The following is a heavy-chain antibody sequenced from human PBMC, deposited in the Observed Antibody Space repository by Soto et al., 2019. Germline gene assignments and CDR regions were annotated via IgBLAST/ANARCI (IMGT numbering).Heavy chain of an antibody. Sequence: QVQLVESGGGVVQPGRSLRLSCAASGFTFSSYAMHWVRQAPGKGLEWVAVISYDGSNKYYADSVKGRFTISRDNSKNTLYLQMNSLRAEVMAVYYCAREGRTTDAFDIWGQGTMVTVSS. CDR2: ISYDGSNK. V-gene: IGHV3-30-3*01. CDR1: GFTFSSYA. J-gene: IGHJ3*02. D-gene: IGHD1-1*01. CDR3: AREGRTTDAFDI.